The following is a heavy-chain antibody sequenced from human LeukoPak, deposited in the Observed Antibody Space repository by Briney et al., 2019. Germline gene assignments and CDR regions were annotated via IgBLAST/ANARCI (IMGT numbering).Heavy chain of an antibody. CDR1: GFTVSSNY. Sequence: GGSLRLSCAASGFTVSSNYMSWVRQAPGKGLEWVSVIYSGGSTYYADSVKGRFTISRDNSKNTLYLQMNSLRAEDTAVYYCARVVDYGDYYFDYWGQGTLVTVSS. V-gene: IGHV3-53*01. J-gene: IGHJ4*02. CDR3: ARVVDYGDYYFDY. CDR2: IYSGGST. D-gene: IGHD4-17*01.